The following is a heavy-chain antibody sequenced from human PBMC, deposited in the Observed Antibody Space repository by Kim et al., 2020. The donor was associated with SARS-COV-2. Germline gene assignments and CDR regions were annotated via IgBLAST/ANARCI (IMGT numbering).Heavy chain of an antibody. Sequence: SETLSLTCTVSGGSISSGSYYWSWIRQPAGKGLEWIGRIYTSGSTNYNPSLKSRVTISVDTSKNQFSLKLSSVTAADTAVYYCAGGVLWFGELLSDWFDPWGQGTLVTVSS. CDR2: IYTSGST. D-gene: IGHD3-10*01. J-gene: IGHJ5*02. CDR1: GGSISSGSYY. CDR3: AGGVLWFGELLSDWFDP. V-gene: IGHV4-61*02.